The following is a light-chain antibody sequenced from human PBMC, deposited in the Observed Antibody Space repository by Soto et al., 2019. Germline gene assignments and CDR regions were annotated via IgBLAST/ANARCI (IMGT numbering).Light chain of an antibody. V-gene: IGKV3-20*01. CDR2: GAS. Sequence: EIVWTQSPGTLSLSPGERATRSCRASQSVSSSYLAWYQQKPGQTPRLLSYGASSRATGIPDRFSGSGSGTDFTLPISRLEPEDFAVYYCQQYGSSRRITFGQGTRLEI. CDR3: QQYGSSRRIT. CDR1: QSVSSSY. J-gene: IGKJ5*01.